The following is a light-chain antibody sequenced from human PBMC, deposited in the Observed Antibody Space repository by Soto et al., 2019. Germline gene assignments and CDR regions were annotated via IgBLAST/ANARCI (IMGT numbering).Light chain of an antibody. CDR3: QQLNTFPLT. Sequence: IQLTQSPSSLSAFVGDRVTITCRASQGISSYLAWYQQKPGKAPKLLIYAASSLQSGVPSRFSGSGSGTDFTLTISSLQPEDFATYYCQQLNTFPLTCGGGTKVDIK. J-gene: IGKJ4*01. CDR1: QGISSY. V-gene: IGKV1-9*01. CDR2: AAS.